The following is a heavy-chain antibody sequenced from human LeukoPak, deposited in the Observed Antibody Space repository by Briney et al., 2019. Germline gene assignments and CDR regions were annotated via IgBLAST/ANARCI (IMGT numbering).Heavy chain of an antibody. CDR2: ISSDDRT. CDR1: GFTVSSNF. CDR3: AKDTKGGFYASSAAFDS. Sequence: GGSLRLSCAASGFTVSSNFMSWVRQAPGKGLEWVSVISSDDRTYYADSVKGRFTISRDNSKNTVDLQMNSLRVDDTAVYYCAKDTKGGFYASSAAFDSWGQGTQVTVSS. J-gene: IGHJ5*01. D-gene: IGHD2/OR15-2a*01. V-gene: IGHV3-53*01.